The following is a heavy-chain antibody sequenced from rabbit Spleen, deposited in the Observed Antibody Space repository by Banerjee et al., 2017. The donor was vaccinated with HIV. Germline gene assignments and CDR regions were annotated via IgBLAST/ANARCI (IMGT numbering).Heavy chain of an antibody. V-gene: IGHV1S45*01. CDR2: IDVRKSGST. CDR1: GLDFSSNYW. D-gene: IGHD4-2*01. J-gene: IGHJ4*01. CDR3: ARDSAGREDFNL. Sequence: QEQLEESGGDLVKPGASLTLTCKASGLDFSSNYWICWVRQAPGKGLEWIACIDVRKSGSTYYETWAKGRFTISKTSSTTVTLQMTSLTAADTATYFCARDSAGREDFNLWGQGTLVTVS.